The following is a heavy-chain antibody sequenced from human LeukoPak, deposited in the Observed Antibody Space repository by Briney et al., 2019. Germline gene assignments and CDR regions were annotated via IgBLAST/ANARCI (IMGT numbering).Heavy chain of an antibody. CDR1: GVTFSSYW. CDR2: IKQDGSEK. J-gene: IGHJ6*03. Sequence: GGSLRLSCAASGVTFSSYWMSWVRQAPGKGLEWVANIKQDGSEKYYVHSVKGRFTISRDNAKNSLYLQMNSLRAEDTAVYYCARDRVTIAVAGRRYYYMDVWGKGTTVTISS. V-gene: IGHV3-7*01. CDR3: ARDRVTIAVAGRRYYYMDV. D-gene: IGHD6-19*01.